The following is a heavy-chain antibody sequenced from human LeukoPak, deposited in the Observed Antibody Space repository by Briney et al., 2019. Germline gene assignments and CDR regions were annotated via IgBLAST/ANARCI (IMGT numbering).Heavy chain of an antibody. CDR1: GFSLSSDYY. Sequence: SETLSLTCNVLGFSLSSDYYWGWIPQPPGGGLEGTATIYNDGSTYYNPALKRRVIISLNTSKNQFSLTLTYVTAADTSVSYCARLGVIVRTFDYWGQGTLVTVSS. CDR2: IYNDGST. J-gene: IGHJ4*02. V-gene: IGHV4-38-2*02. D-gene: IGHD1-14*01. CDR3: ARLGVIVRTFDY.